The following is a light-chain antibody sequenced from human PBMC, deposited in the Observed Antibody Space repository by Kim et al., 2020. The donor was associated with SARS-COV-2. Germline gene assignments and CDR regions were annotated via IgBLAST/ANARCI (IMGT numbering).Light chain of an antibody. CDR3: LRDSKYPRT. CDR2: AAS. J-gene: IGKJ1*01. V-gene: IGKV1-6*01. Sequence: ASVRDRVTITCRASQDISNELSWYQQISGKPPKLLIYAASNLQSGVPSRFSDSGSGTYFTLTITSLQSEDFATYYCLRDSKYPRTFGQGTKVDIK. CDR1: QDISNE.